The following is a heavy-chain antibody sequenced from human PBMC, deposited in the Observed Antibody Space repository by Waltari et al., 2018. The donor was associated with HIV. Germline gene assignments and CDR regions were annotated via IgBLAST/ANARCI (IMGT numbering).Heavy chain of an antibody. CDR1: GYTFTGYY. D-gene: IGHD2-2*01. Sequence: QVQLVQSGAEVKKPGASVKVSCKASGYTFTGYYMHWVRQAPGQGLEWMGWSNPKSGGTNYAQKFQGRVTMTRDTSISTAYMELSRLRSDDTAVYYCARAPTVVPAANWFDPWGQGTLVTVSS. CDR2: SNPKSGGT. V-gene: IGHV1-2*02. CDR3: ARAPTVVPAANWFDP. J-gene: IGHJ5*02.